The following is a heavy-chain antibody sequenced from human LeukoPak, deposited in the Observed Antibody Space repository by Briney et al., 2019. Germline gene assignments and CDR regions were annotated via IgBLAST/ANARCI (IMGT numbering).Heavy chain of an antibody. CDR2: IIPVLGVS. CDR1: GGSFSSYV. D-gene: IGHD6-19*01. CDR3: ARDVRAVAGNFDY. J-gene: IGHJ4*02. V-gene: IGHV1-69*04. Sequence: SVKVSCKASGGSFSSYVITWVRQAPGQGLEWMGRIIPVLGVSNFAQKFEGRVTITADKSTNTAHMELSSLRSEDTAVYYCARDVRAVAGNFDYWGQGTLVTVSS.